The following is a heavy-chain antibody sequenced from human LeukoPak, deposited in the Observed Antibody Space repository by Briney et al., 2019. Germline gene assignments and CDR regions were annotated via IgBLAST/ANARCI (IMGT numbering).Heavy chain of an antibody. V-gene: IGHV4-4*07. CDR1: GGSISSYY. D-gene: IGHD3-10*01. CDR2: IYTSGST. J-gene: IGHJ3*02. CDR3: ASSGSMVQGVIIPLDAFDI. Sequence: SETLSLTCTVSGGSISSYYWSWIRQPAGKGLEWIGRIYTSGSTNYNPSLKSRVIMSVDTSKNQFSLKLSSVTAADTAVYYCASSGSMVQGVIIPLDAFDIWGQGTMVTVSS.